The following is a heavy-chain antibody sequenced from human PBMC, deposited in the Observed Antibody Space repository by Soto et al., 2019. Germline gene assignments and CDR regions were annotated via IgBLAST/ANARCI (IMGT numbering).Heavy chain of an antibody. Sequence: GGSLRLSCAASGFTFSSYGMHWVRQAPGKGLEWVAVIWYDGSNKYYADSVKGRFTISRDNSKNTLYLQMNSLRAEDTAVYYCARDQPSRVDTAMAPHYYYYYGMDVWGQGTTVTVSS. V-gene: IGHV3-33*01. CDR2: IWYDGSNK. CDR3: ARDQPSRVDTAMAPHYYYYYGMDV. D-gene: IGHD5-18*01. CDR1: GFTFSSYG. J-gene: IGHJ6*02.